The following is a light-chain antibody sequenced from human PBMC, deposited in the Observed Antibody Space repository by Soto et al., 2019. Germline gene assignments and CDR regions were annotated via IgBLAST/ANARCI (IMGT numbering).Light chain of an antibody. J-gene: IGKJ5*01. CDR2: GAS. CDR1: QSVSSH. V-gene: IGKV3-15*01. CDR3: QQYHNWPPIT. Sequence: EIVITHSPDTLLFSFVEGATLSCRASQSVSSHLAWYQHKPGQAPRLLIYGASTRASGIPARFSGSGSETDFTLTISSLQSEDSAVYYCQQYHNWPPITFGQGTRLEIK.